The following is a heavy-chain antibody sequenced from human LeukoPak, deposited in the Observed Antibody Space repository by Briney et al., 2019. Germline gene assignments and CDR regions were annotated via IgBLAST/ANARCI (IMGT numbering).Heavy chain of an antibody. Sequence: PSQTLSLTCTVSGGSLSSGGYYWSWIRQPPGKGLEWIGYIYHSGNTYYNPSLKSRVTISVDRSKNQFFLKLNSVTAADTAVYYCAREEVLPAAIGAFDIWGQGTMVTVSP. V-gene: IGHV4-30-2*01. CDR3: AREEVLPAAIGAFDI. CDR2: IYHSGNT. CDR1: GGSLSSGGYY. J-gene: IGHJ3*02. D-gene: IGHD2-2*02.